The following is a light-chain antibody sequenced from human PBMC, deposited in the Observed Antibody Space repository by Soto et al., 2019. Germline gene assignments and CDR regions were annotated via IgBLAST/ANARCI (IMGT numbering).Light chain of an antibody. CDR1: QSVSSSY. V-gene: IGKV3-20*01. CDR3: QQYGSSPQYT. Sequence: EIVLTQSPGTLSLSPGKRATLSCRASQSVSSSYLAWYQQKPGQAPRLLIYGASSRATGIPDRFSGSGSGTDFTLTTSRLEPEHFAVYYCQQYGSSPQYTFGQGTKLEIK. CDR2: GAS. J-gene: IGKJ2*01.